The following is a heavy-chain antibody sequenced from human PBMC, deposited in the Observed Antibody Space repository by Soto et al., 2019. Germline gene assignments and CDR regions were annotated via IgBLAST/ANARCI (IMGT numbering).Heavy chain of an antibody. CDR1: GIVFSDY. D-gene: IGHD3-16*01. V-gene: IGHV3-11*01. CDR2: ISGSGGTI. J-gene: IGHJ5*02. Sequence: QVQLVESGGGLVKPGGSLRLSCAASGIVFSDYMSWVRQAPGKGLEWLSYISGSGGTIYSADSVKGRFTISRDNATNSLYLQMNNVRTEDTAVYSCARLPFPWGGFDPWGQGTLVTVSS. CDR3: ARLPFPWGGFDP.